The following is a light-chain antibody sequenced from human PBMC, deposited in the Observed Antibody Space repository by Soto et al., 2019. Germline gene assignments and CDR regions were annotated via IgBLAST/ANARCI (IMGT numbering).Light chain of an antibody. Sequence: ILLTQSPGTLSLSPGERSTLSCRASQSVSSNLAWYQQKPGQAPRLLIYGASTRATGIPARFSGSGSGTEFTLTISSLQSEDFAVYYCQQYNNWPLTFGGGTKVDIK. CDR1: QSVSSN. CDR2: GAS. J-gene: IGKJ4*01. V-gene: IGKV3D-15*01. CDR3: QQYNNWPLT.